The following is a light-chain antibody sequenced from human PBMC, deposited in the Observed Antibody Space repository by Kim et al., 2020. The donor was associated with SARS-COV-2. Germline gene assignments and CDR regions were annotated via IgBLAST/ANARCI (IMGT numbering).Light chain of an antibody. CDR2: AAS. CDR3: LQHYDYPRT. Sequence: ASVGDRVTVTCRASQGIRNELGWYQQKPGKAPNRLIYAASSLQSGVPSRFSGSGSGTEFTLTISSLQPEDFATYYCLQHYDYPRTFGQGTKVEIK. CDR1: QGIRNE. J-gene: IGKJ1*01. V-gene: IGKV1-17*01.